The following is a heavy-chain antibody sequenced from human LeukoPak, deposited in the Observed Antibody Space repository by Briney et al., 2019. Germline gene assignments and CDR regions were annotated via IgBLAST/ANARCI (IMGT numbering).Heavy chain of an antibody. CDR3: ARGVVVVPAAIRWFDP. J-gene: IGHJ5*02. V-gene: IGHV4-39*02. CDR1: GGSISNNNFY. D-gene: IGHD2-2*01. CDR2: SYYSGST. Sequence: SETLSLTCPASGGSISNNNFYWGWIRQTPGKGLEWIGSSYYSGSTYYSPSYKSRATIDTSTNQFSLKLRSVTAADTAVYYCARGVVVVPAAIRWFDPWGQGTLVTVSS.